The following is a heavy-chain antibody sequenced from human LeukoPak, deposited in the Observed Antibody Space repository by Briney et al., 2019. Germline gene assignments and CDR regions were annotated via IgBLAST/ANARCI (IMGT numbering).Heavy chain of an antibody. CDR3: AKDRGLWGICSTTSCNYFDY. D-gene: IGHD2-2*01. J-gene: IGHJ4*02. Sequence: GRSLRLSCAASGFTFSSYGMHWVRQAPGKGLEWVAVISYDGSNKYYTDSVKGRFTISRDNSKNTLYLQMNSLRAEDTAVYYCAKDRGLWGICSTTSCNYFDYWGQGTQVTVSS. CDR1: GFTFSSYG. CDR2: ISYDGSNK. V-gene: IGHV3-30*18.